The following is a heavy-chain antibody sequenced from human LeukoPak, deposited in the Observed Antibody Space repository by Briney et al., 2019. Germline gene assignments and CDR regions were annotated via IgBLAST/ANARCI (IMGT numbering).Heavy chain of an antibody. Sequence: TGGSLRLSCAASGFTFSSYSMNWVRQAPGKGLEWVSYISSSSSTIYYADSVKGRFTISRDNAKNSLYLQINSLRAEDTAVYYCARDNGGAYYDSSGYYVFDYWGQGTLVTVSS. CDR2: ISSSSSTI. J-gene: IGHJ4*02. V-gene: IGHV3-48*01. CDR1: GFTFSSYS. D-gene: IGHD3-22*01. CDR3: ARDNGGAYYDSSGYYVFDY.